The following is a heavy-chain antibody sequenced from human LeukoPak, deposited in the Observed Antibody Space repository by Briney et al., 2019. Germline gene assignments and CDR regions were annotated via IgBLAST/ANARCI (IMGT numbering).Heavy chain of an antibody. V-gene: IGHV3-7*01. D-gene: IGHD4-11*01. CDR2: INEDGSGK. Sequence: GGSLRLSCAASGFTFSSHWMTWVRQAPGKGLEWVANINEDGSGKYYVDSVKGRFTISRDNAENSVHLQMNSLRAEDTAVYYCATRHCSIAACRASSYKCMDDWGKGTTVTVSS. CDR1: GFTFSSHW. CDR3: ATRHCSIAACRASSYKCMDD. J-gene: IGHJ6*04.